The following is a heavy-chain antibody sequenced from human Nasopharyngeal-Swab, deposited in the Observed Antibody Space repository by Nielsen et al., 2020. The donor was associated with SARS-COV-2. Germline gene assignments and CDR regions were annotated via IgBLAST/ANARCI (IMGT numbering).Heavy chain of an antibody. CDR3: ARANIPEITIFGVVRRTGMDV. J-gene: IGHJ6*02. CDR2: IYYSGST. D-gene: IGHD3-3*01. V-gene: IGHV4-59*01. CDR1: GGSISSYY. Sequence: SETLSLTCTVSGGSISSYYWSWIRQPPGKGLGWIGYIYYSGSTNYNPSLKSRVTISVDTSKNQFSLKLSSVTAADTAVYYCARANIPEITIFGVVRRTGMDVWGQGTTVTVSS.